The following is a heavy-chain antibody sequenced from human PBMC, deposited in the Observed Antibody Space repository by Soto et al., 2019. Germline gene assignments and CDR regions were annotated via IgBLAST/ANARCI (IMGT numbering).Heavy chain of an antibody. Sequence: QVQLVQSGAEVKKPGSSVKVSCKASGGTFSSYAISWVRQAPGQGLEWMGGIIPIFGTANYAQKFQGRVTITADESTSTAYMELSSLRSEDTAVYYCARVLAITGTTRYHYYGMDVWGQGTTVTVSS. CDR2: IIPIFGTA. J-gene: IGHJ6*02. D-gene: IGHD1-20*01. CDR1: GGTFSSYA. V-gene: IGHV1-69*01. CDR3: ARVLAITGTTRYHYYGMDV.